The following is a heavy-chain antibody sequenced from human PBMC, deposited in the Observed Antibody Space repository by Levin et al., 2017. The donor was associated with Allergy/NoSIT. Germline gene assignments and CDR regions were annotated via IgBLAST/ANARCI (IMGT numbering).Heavy chain of an antibody. V-gene: IGHV3-21*01. CDR2: ISSSSSYI. CDR1: GFTFSSYS. D-gene: IGHD2-15*01. J-gene: IGHJ4*02. Sequence: PGGSLRLSCAASGFTFSSYSMNWVRQAPGKGLEWVSSISSSSSYIYYADSVKGRFTISRDNAKNSLYLQMNSLRAEDTAVYYCAPTPYCSGGSCYLDPHFDYWGQGTLVTVSS. CDR3: APTPYCSGGSCYLDPHFDY.